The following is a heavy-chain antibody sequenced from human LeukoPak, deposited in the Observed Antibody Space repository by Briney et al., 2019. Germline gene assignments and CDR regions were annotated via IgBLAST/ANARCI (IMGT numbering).Heavy chain of an antibody. CDR2: IYYSGST. CDR1: GDSIRSYY. D-gene: IGHD2-2*01. CDR3: ARLPYCSTTSCYYWFDP. V-gene: IGHV4-59*08. J-gene: IGHJ5*02. Sequence: SETLSLTCTVSGDSIRSYYWSWIRQPPGKGLEWIGYIYYSGSTKYNPSLKSRVTISVDTSKNQFSLKLSSVTAADTAVYYCARLPYCSTTSCYYWFDPWGQGNLVTVSS.